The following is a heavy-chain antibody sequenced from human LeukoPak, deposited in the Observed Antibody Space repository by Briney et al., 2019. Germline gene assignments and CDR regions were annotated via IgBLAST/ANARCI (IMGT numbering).Heavy chain of an antibody. D-gene: IGHD5-18*01. CDR1: GGSISSYH. J-gene: IGHJ6*03. V-gene: IGHV4-4*07. Sequence: SETLSLTCTVSGGSISSYHWSWIRQPAGKGLEWIGRIYTSGSTNYNPSLKSRVTMSVDTSNNQFSLKLSSVTAADTAVYYCARDMNGYSYVGYYYYYYMDVWGKGTTVTVSS. CDR3: ARDMNGYSYVGYYYYYYMDV. CDR2: IYTSGST.